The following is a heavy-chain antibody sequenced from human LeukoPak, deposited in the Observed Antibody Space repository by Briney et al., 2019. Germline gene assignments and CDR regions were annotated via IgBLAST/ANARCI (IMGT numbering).Heavy chain of an antibody. Sequence: SETLSLTCTVSGGSISSYYWSWLRQPPGKGLEWIGYIYYSGSTNYNPSLKSRVTISVDTSKNQFSLKLSSVTAADTAVYYCARGGYYDSSGYHTVYYFDYWGQGTLVTVSS. V-gene: IGHV4-59*01. D-gene: IGHD3-22*01. J-gene: IGHJ4*02. CDR3: ARGGYYDSSGYHTVYYFDY. CDR2: IYYSGST. CDR1: GGSISSYY.